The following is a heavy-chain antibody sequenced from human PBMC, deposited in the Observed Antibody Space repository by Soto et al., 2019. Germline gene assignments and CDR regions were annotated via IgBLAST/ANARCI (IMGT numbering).Heavy chain of an antibody. J-gene: IGHJ4*02. D-gene: IGHD2-15*01. V-gene: IGHV4-39*01. CDR2: MYYSGGA. Sequence: PSETLSLTCAVSGVSIHNSHSFWGWIRQPPGKGLEFIGSMYYSGGANYNPSLKSRVTISLDTSKNQFSLTVNSVTAADTAIYYCGRVVEGATRHTDFDYWGQGTLVTVSS. CDR1: GVSIHNSHSF. CDR3: GRVVEGATRHTDFDY.